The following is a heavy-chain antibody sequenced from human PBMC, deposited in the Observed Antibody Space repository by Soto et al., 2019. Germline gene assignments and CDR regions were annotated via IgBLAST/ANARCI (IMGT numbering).Heavy chain of an antibody. Sequence: GGSLRLSCAASGFALSDHYMDWVRQAPGKGLEWVGRIRNKANSYTTEYAASVKGRFTVSSDDSMNSLFLQMNSLKPEDSAVYYCVRTSHYGSGTWNFDSWGQGTLVTVSS. V-gene: IGHV3-72*01. CDR3: VRTSHYGSGTWNFDS. J-gene: IGHJ4*02. D-gene: IGHD3-10*01. CDR2: IRNKANSYTT. CDR1: GFALSDHY.